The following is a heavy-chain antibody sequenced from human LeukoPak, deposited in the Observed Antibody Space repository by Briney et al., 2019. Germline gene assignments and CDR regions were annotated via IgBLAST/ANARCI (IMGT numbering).Heavy chain of an antibody. Sequence: GGSLRLSCAASGFTVSNAWVSWVRQAPGKGLEWVGRIKSKADGGTTDYAAPVKGRFTISRDDSKNTLSLQMNSLKTEDTAVYYCTLYGGYQFDYWGHGTLVTVSS. CDR3: TLYGGYQFDY. D-gene: IGHD5-12*01. V-gene: IGHV3-15*01. CDR1: GFTVSNAW. CDR2: IKSKADGGTT. J-gene: IGHJ4*01.